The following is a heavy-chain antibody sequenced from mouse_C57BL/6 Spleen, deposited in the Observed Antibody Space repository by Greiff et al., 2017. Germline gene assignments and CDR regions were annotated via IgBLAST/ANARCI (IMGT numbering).Heavy chain of an antibody. CDR1: GFSLTSYG. Sequence: QVQLQQSGPGLVAPSQSLSITCTVSGFSLTSYGVHWVRQPPGKGLEWLVVIWSDGSTTYNSALKSRLSISKDNSKSQVFLKMNSLQTDDTAMYYCASPGGDSNYGVFAYWGQGTLVTVSA. CDR3: ASPGGDSNYGVFAY. CDR2: IWSDGST. V-gene: IGHV2-6*03. J-gene: IGHJ3*01. D-gene: IGHD2-5*01.